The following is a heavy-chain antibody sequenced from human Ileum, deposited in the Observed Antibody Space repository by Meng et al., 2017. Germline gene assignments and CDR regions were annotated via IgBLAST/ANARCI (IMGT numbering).Heavy chain of an antibody. D-gene: IGHD4-17*01. CDR2: ITPISDTP. J-gene: IGHJ4*02. CDR3: AGGKADIDYDDYGSSAFYFDS. V-gene: IGHV1-69*06. Sequence: SVKVSFKASGGSFTTYDISWVRQAPGQGLEWLGGITPISDTPNYAQDFRDRVTFVADKSTGTAYMELYRLRSEDTAVYYSAGGKADIDYDDYGSSAFYFDSWGQGTLVTVSS. CDR1: GGSFTTYD.